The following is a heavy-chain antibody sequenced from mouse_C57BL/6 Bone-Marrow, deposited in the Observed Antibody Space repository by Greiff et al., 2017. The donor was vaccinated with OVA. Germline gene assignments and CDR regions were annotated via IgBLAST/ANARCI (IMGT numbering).Heavy chain of an antibody. J-gene: IGHJ3*01. V-gene: IGHV1-55*01. CDR2: IYPGSGST. CDR1: GYTFTSYW. CDR3: ARNYDYDEGFAY. Sequence: VQLQQPGAELVKPGASVKMSCKASGYTFTSYWITWVKQRPGQGLEWIGDIYPGSGSTNYNEKFKSKATLTVDTSSSTAYMQLSSLTSEDSAVYYRARNYDYDEGFAYWGQGTLVTVSA. D-gene: IGHD2-4*01.